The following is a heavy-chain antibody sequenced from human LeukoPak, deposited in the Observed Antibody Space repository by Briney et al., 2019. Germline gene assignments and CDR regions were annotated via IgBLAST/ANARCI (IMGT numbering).Heavy chain of an antibody. CDR2: IYPGDSDT. Sequence: GESLKISCKGSGYSFTSYWIGWVRQMPGKGLEWMGIIYPGDSDTRYSPSFQGQVTISADKSISTAYLQWSSLKASDTAMYYCARVNYDFWSGYYRGDFDYWGQGTLVTVSS. V-gene: IGHV5-51*01. CDR3: ARVNYDFWSGYYRGDFDY. J-gene: IGHJ4*02. CDR1: GYSFTSYW. D-gene: IGHD3-3*01.